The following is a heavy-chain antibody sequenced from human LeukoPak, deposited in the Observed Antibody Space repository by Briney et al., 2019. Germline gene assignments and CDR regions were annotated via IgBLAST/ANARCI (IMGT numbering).Heavy chain of an antibody. J-gene: IGHJ4*02. Sequence: PSQTLSLTCSVSGGPINSGSYYWSWIRQPPRKGLEWIGSIYHNGNTYYNPSLKSRVTISVDTSKNQFSLKLSSVTAADTAVYYCARRRNYGSGLNYFDYWGQGTLVTVSS. V-gene: IGHV4-39*07. CDR2: IYHNGNT. CDR3: ARRRNYGSGLNYFDY. D-gene: IGHD3-10*01. CDR1: GGPINSGSYY.